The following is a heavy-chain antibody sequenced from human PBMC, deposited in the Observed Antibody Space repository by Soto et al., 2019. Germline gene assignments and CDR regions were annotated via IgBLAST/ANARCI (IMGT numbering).Heavy chain of an antibody. V-gene: IGHV1-24*01. Sequence: QVELVQSGAEVRKPGASVKVSCKVSGYTLTELSMHWVRLAPGKGLEWMGVFDAEDGEGSYAQNFQGRVXXXXXXXXXXXXXXXXXXXXXDTAVYYCATDLFPDYADAWVTFRPADLWGQGTQVTVSS. D-gene: IGHD3-16*02. CDR2: FDAEDGEG. J-gene: IGHJ5*02. CDR1: GYTLTELS. CDR3: ATDLFPDYADAWVTFRPADL.